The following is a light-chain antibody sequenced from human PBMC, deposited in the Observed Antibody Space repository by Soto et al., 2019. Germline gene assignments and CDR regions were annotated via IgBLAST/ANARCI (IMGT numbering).Light chain of an antibody. V-gene: IGLV8-61*01. J-gene: IGLJ3*02. Sequence: QAVVTQEPSFSVSPGGTVTLTCALSSGSVSSSYYPSWYQQTPGQAPRTLVYSTNTRSSGVPDRFSGSILGNKAALTITGAQADDESAYYCVLYMGSGIWVFGGGTKLTVL. CDR3: VLYMGSGIWV. CDR2: STN. CDR1: SGSVSSSYY.